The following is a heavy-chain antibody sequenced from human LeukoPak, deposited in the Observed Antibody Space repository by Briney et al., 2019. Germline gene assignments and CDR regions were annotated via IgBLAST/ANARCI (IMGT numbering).Heavy chain of an antibody. J-gene: IGHJ4*02. CDR1: GGSIRDSY. D-gene: IGHD3-22*01. CDR2: SYTSGSA. V-gene: IGHV4-4*07. CDR3: ARRHYYDSSGYYYAFDY. Sequence: SETLSLTCTVSGGSIRDSYWNWIRLPAGRGLEWIGRSYTSGSASYNPSLKSRVTMSFDMSSNQFSLRLTSVTAADTAVYYCARRHYYDSSGYYYAFDYWGQGTLATVSS.